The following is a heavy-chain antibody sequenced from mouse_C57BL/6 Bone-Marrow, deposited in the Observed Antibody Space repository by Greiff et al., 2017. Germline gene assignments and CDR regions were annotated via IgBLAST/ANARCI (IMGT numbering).Heavy chain of an antibody. J-gene: IGHJ1*03. CDR1: GFSLTSYG. D-gene: IGHD4-1*01. Sequence: VQLKESGPGLVAPSQSLSITCTVPGFSLTSYGVDWVRQPPGKGLEWLGVIWGGGSTNYNSALMSRLSISQDNSKSQVFLKMNSRQTDDTAMSYCAKHGDWDVGIWYFDVWGTGTTVTVSS. V-gene: IGHV2-9*01. CDR2: IWGGGST. CDR3: AKHGDWDVGIWYFDV.